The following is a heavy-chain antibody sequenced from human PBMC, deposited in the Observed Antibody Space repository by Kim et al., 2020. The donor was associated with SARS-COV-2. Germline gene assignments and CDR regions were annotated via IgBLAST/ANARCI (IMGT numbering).Heavy chain of an antibody. CDR2: IYGDDDK. J-gene: IGHJ5*02. D-gene: IGHD1-1*01. CDR3: AHRRQPWDGDWFDT. Sequence: SGPTLVKPTQTLTLTCAFSGFSLTNNRVAVGWIRQPPGKALEWLAIIYGDDDKHYSPSMQSRLTITKDTSKNQVVLIMTNVDPVDTGTYYCAHRRQPWDGDWFDTWGQGSLVTVSS. V-gene: IGHV2-5*02. CDR1: GFSLTNNRVA.